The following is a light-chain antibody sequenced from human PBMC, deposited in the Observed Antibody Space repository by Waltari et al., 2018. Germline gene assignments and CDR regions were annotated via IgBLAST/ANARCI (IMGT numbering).Light chain of an antibody. J-gene: IGKJ4*01. CDR2: GAS. CDR3: QQSFVVPLT. CDR1: QTIANR. Sequence: QLTQSPASLSASVGDRVTISCRASQTIANRLSWFRQKPGEAPKLLIFGASTLFSGVPSRFSGSGSGTDFTLTISSLQPEDFALYFCQQSFVVPLTFGGGTKVAIK. V-gene: IGKV1-39*01.